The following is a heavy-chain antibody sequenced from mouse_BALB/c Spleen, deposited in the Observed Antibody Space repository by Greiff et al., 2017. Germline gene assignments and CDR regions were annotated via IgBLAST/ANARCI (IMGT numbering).Heavy chain of an antibody. CDR2: ISTYYGDA. J-gene: IGHJ2*01. D-gene: IGHD4-1*01. CDR3: ARGNWDFDY. Sequence: VKLVESGAELVRPGVSVKISCKGSGYTFTDYAMHWVKQSHAKSLEWIGVISTYYGDASYNQKFKGKATMTVDKSSSTAYMELARLTSEDSAIYYCARGNWDFDYWGQGTTLTVSS. CDR1: GYTFTDYA. V-gene: IGHV1S137*01.